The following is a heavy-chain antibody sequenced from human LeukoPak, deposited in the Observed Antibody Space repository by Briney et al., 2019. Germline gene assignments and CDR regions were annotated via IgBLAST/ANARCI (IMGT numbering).Heavy chain of an antibody. Sequence: GGSLRLSCAASGFTFSSYSMNWVRQAPGKGLEWVSVISDSGSITYYADSVKGRFTISRDNSKNTLFLQMSSLRAEDTAVYYCAKDARRTNGRYFFDYWGRGTLVTVSS. CDR2: ISDSGSIT. D-gene: IGHD2-8*01. J-gene: IGHJ4*02. CDR1: GFTFSSYS. V-gene: IGHV3-23*01. CDR3: AKDARRTNGRYFFDY.